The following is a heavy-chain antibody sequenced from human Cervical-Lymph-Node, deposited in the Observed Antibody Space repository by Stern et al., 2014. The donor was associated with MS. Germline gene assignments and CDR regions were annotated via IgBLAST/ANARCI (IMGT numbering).Heavy chain of an antibody. J-gene: IGHJ4*02. CDR2: IRRDGGDI. V-gene: IGHV3-7*01. CDR3: ARSRDPSGADQDFDY. Sequence: EVQLVESGGGLVQPGGSLRLSCEASGFDFSSYWMNWVRQAPGQGLEWVASIRRDGGDIKDEDSVKGRFTISRDNGKNSQYLQMNSLRGDDTAVYYCARSRDPSGADQDFDYWGQGTLVTVSS. CDR1: GFDFSSYW.